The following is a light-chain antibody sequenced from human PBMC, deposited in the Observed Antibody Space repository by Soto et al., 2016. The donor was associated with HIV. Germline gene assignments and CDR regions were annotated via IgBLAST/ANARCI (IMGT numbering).Light chain of an antibody. CDR3: QKYNGAPALT. V-gene: IGKV1-27*01. CDR2: AAS. CDR1: QSISNY. Sequence: DIQMTQSPSSLSASVGDRVTITCRASQSISNYLAWYQQKAGKAPKLLISAASTLESGVPSRFRGSGSGTDFTLTITSLQPEDVATYYCQKYNGAPALTFGGGTKVEI. J-gene: IGKJ4*01.